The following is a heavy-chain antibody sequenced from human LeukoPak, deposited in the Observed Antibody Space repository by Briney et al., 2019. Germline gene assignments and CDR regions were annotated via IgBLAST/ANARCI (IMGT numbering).Heavy chain of an antibody. CDR3: AFDPGY. CDR1: GFSFRTYG. V-gene: IGHV3-30*02. CDR2: IRFDGSNT. J-gene: IGHJ4*02. Sequence: GGSLGLSCAASGFSFRTYGMHWVRQAPGKGLEWVAFIRFDGSNTYYADSVKGRFTISRDNSKNTLYLQMNRLTVEATAVYYCAFDPGYWGQGTLVTVSS.